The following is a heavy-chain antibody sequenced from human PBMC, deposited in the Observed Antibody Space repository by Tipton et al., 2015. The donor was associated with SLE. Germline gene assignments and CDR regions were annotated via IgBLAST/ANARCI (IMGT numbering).Heavy chain of an antibody. Sequence: TLSLTCTFSGGAISDYYWNWIRQPPGKGLEWIGNIYYSGSTSYNPSLKSRVTISIDTTKNHFSLKLSSVTAADTAMYYCASERNGDWAAFDYWGQGIPVPVSS. D-gene: IGHD2-21*01. V-gene: IGHV4-59*01. CDR2: IYYSGST. CDR1: GGAISDYY. CDR3: ASERNGDWAAFDY. J-gene: IGHJ4*02.